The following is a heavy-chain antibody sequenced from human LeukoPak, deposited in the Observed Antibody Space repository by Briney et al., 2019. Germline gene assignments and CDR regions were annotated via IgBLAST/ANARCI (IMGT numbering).Heavy chain of an antibody. D-gene: IGHD1-26*01. CDR2: IYYSGST. J-gene: IGHJ4*02. V-gene: IGHV4-59*01. CDR1: GGSITSYH. CDR3: ARGGSGTYYHY. Sequence: ASETLSLTCTVSGGSITSYHYSWLRQPPGKGLEWIGYIYYSGSTNYNPSLKSRVTISVDTSKNQFSLKLSSVTAADTAVYYCARGGSGTYYHYWGQGTLVTVSS.